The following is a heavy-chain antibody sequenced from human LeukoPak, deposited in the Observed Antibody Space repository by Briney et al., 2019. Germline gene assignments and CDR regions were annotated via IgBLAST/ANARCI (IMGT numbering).Heavy chain of an antibody. CDR1: GLTFSSYW. CDR2: INSDGSDT. Sequence: GGSLRLSCAASGLTFSSYWMNWVRQAPGKGLVWVSHINSDGSDTRYADSVKGRFTISRDNAKNTLYLRMYNLRAEDTAVYYCARERGSDYEPFDYWSQGTLVTVSS. V-gene: IGHV3-74*01. CDR3: ARERGSDYEPFDY. J-gene: IGHJ4*02. D-gene: IGHD5-12*01.